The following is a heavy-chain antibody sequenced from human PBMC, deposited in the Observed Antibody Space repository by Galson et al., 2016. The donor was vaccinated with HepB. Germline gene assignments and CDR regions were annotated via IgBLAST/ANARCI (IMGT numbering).Heavy chain of an antibody. CDR1: GFNFRTYT. D-gene: IGHD6-13*01. CDR3: ARDEYIAGTSDF. J-gene: IGHJ4*02. CDR2: ITSHRGYI. V-gene: IGHV3-21*01. Sequence: SLRLSCAASGFNFRTYTMNWVRQAPGAGLEWVSTITSHRGYIYYADSVKGRFTIARDNANNSVYLQMNSLRAEDTAVYYCARDEYIAGTSDFWGQGTLVTVSS.